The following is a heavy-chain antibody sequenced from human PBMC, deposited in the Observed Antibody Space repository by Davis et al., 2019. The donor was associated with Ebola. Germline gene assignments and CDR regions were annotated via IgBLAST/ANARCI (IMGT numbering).Heavy chain of an antibody. Sequence: SVKVSCKASGGTFSSYAISWVRQAPGQGLEWMGGIIPILGIANYAQKFQGRVTITADESTSTAYMELSSLRSEDTAVYYCARAKPPDIVVVPAAIGEAFDYWGQGTLVTVSS. CDR2: IIPILGIA. J-gene: IGHJ4*02. CDR1: GGTFSSYA. V-gene: IGHV1-69*10. CDR3: ARAKPPDIVVVPAAIGEAFDY. D-gene: IGHD2-2*02.